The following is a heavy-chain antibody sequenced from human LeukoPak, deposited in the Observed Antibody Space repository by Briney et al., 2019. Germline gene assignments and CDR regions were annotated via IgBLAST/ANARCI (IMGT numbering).Heavy chain of an antibody. Sequence: PGGSLRLSCASSGFTFSTYWMTWVRQAPGKGLEWVANIKQDGGEKYYVDSVRGRFTISRDNAKNSLYLQMNSLRAEDTAVYYCAKNLGAGGVATIFDYWGQGTLVTVSS. CDR1: GFTFSTYW. J-gene: IGHJ4*02. CDR2: IKQDGGEK. D-gene: IGHD5-12*01. V-gene: IGHV3-7*03. CDR3: AKNLGAGGVATIFDY.